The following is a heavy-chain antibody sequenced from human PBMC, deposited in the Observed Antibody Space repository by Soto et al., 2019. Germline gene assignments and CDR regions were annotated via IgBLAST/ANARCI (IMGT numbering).Heavy chain of an antibody. Sequence: QVRLVESGGGVVEPGRSLRLSCVASGFTINRFGMEWVRQATGKGLEWVALISSDGRNEYYSDSVKGRFTISRDMSKNTVYLQRNSLRVEDTAVYYCASVAEYWGQGTLVTVSS. J-gene: IGHJ4*02. CDR1: GFTINRFG. CDR3: ASVAEY. V-gene: IGHV3-30*03. CDR2: ISSDGRNE. D-gene: IGHD2-21*01.